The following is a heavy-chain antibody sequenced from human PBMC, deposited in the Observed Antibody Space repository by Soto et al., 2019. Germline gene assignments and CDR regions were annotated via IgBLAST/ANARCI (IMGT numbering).Heavy chain of an antibody. CDR2: LSRGDER. J-gene: IGHJ6*02. Sequence: QVQLQESGPGLVKPSETLSLTCTVSGAPITTTKWWAWVRLPPGKGLEWIGELSRGDERSSNPSLEGRFNRSRDKSNDHFSLKLTSVTAADTAIYYCATQTISYTWGVWGRGTSVTVSS. V-gene: IGHV4-4*02. CDR1: GAPITTTKW. D-gene: IGHD3-16*01. CDR3: ATQTISYTWGV.